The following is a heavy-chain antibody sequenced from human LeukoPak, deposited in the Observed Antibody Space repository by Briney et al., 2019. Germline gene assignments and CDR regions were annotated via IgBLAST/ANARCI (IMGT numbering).Heavy chain of an antibody. CDR2: VYHSGST. Sequence: SGTLSLTCAVSGGSISSSNWWSWVRQPPGKGLEWIGEVYHSGSTNYNPSLKSQVSISVDKSKNQFSPKLSSVTAADTAVYYCARARRVVVGAPYYFDYWGQGTLVTVSS. V-gene: IGHV4-4*02. CDR1: GGSISSSNW. J-gene: IGHJ4*02. CDR3: ARARRVVVGAPYYFDY. D-gene: IGHD2-15*01.